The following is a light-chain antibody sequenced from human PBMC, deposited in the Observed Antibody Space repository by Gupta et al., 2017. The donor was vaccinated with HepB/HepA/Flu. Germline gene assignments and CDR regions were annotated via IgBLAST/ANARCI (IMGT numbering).Light chain of an antibody. CDR3: QQYSSSPLT. Sequence: EIVLPQSPGTLSLSPGERATPSCRASQSVSSSYLVWYQQKPGQAPRLLIYGASSRANGIPDRFSGSGSGTDFTLTISRLEPEDFAVYYCQQYSSSPLTFGQGTXVEIK. V-gene: IGKV3-20*01. CDR1: QSVSSSY. CDR2: GAS. J-gene: IGKJ1*01.